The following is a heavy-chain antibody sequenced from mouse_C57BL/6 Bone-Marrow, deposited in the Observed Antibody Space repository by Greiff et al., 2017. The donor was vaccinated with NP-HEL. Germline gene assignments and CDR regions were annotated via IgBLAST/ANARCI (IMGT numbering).Heavy chain of an antibody. D-gene: IGHD2-5*01. J-gene: IGHJ3*01. CDR1: GYTFTSYW. Sequence: QVQLQQPGAELVRPGSSVKLSCKASGYTFTSYWMHWVKQRPIQGLEWIGNIDPSDSETHYNQKFKDKATLTVDKSSSTAYMQLSSLTSEDSAVYYGARKSNYEVWFAYWGQGTLVTVSA. CDR2: IDPSDSET. CDR3: ARKSNYEVWFAY. V-gene: IGHV1-52*01.